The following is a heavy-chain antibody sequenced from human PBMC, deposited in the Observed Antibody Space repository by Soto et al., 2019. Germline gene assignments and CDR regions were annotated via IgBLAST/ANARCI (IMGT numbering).Heavy chain of an antibody. CDR2: IYHSGST. CDR3: ARGPYYYGSGSYYNQPTSPSNYYGMDV. D-gene: IGHD3-10*01. Sequence: SETLSLTCAVSGYSISSGYYWGFIRQPPGKGLECIGSIYHSGSTYYNPSLKSRVTISVDTSKNQFSLKLSSVTAADTAVYYCARGPYYYGSGSYYNQPTSPSNYYGMDVWGQGTTVTVSS. J-gene: IGHJ6*02. V-gene: IGHV4-38-2*01. CDR1: GYSISSGYY.